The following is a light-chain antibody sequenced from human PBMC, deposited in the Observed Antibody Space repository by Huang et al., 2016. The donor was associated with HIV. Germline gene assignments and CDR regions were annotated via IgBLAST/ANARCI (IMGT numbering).Light chain of an antibody. Sequence: EIVLTQSPDTLSLSPGERATVSCRVSQTIKNIYLAWYQQKPGQGPRLLIYGASSRADDIPDRFSGSGSGTDFTLTINRLEPEDFAVYYCQQYDSSQGISFDQGTRLEMK. CDR2: GAS. CDR3: QQYDSSQGIS. J-gene: IGKJ5*01. V-gene: IGKV3-20*01. CDR1: QTIKNIY.